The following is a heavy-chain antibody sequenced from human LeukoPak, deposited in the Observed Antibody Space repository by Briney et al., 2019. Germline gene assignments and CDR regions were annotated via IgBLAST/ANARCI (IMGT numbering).Heavy chain of an antibody. CDR3: AKAGATGTTVGDY. CDR1: GFTFDDYG. V-gene: IGHV3-9*01. CDR2: ISWHSAII. J-gene: IGHJ4*02. Sequence: GSSLRLSCAASGFTFDDYGMHWVRQPPGKGLEWVSGISWHSAIIDYADSVKGRFYISRDNAKNSLFLQMNSLRSEDTAVYYCAKAGATGTTVGDYWGQGTLVTVSS. D-gene: IGHD1-1*01.